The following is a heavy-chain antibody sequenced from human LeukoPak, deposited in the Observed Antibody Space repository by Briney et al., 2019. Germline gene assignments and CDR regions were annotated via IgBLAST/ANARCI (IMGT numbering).Heavy chain of an antibody. CDR3: VRETATSYYDSAGYYRQTEVFDV. CDR2: IYYDGST. V-gene: IGHV4-59*01. D-gene: IGHD3-22*01. J-gene: IGHJ3*01. Sequence: SETLSLTCTVSGVSINDFYWTWIRQSPGNGLEWIGYIYYDGSTDYNPSLKSRVTMSIDTSRSQFSLRLNSVTAADTALYYCVRETATSYYDSAGYYRQTEVFDVWGQGTKVTVSS. CDR1: GVSINDFY.